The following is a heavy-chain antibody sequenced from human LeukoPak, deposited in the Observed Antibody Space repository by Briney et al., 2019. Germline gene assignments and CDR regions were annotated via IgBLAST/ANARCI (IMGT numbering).Heavy chain of an antibody. CDR2: IIPIFGTA. CDR1: GGTFSSYA. Sequence: SMKVSCKASGGTFSSYAISWVRQAPGQGLEWMGGIIPIFGTANYAQKFQGRVTITTDESTSTAYMELSSLRSEDTAVYYCATRGCSGGSCYRNYYYYYMDVWGKGTTVTVSS. D-gene: IGHD2-15*01. J-gene: IGHJ6*03. V-gene: IGHV1-69*05. CDR3: ATRGCSGGSCYRNYYYYYMDV.